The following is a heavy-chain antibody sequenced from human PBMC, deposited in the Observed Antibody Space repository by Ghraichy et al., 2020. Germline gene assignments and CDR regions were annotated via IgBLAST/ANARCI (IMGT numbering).Heavy chain of an antibody. J-gene: IGHJ5*02. Sequence: SVKVSCKASGGTFSSYAISWVRQAPGQGLEWMGGIIPIFGTANYAQKFQGRVTITADESTSTAYMELSSLRSEDTAVYYCARDLGGGYTNWFDPWGQGTLVTVSS. CDR3: ARDLGGGYTNWFDP. CDR2: IIPIFGTA. CDR1: GGTFSSYA. D-gene: IGHD3-22*01. V-gene: IGHV1-69*13.